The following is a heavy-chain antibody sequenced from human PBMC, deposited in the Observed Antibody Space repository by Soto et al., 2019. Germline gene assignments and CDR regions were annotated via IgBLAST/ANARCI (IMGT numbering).Heavy chain of an antibody. CDR1: GYTFTSYD. V-gene: IGHV1-8*01. D-gene: IGHD3-3*01. CDR3: ARGHDFWSGYYNWFEP. CDR2: MNPNSGNT. Sequence: GASVKVSCKASGYTFTSYDINWVRQATGQGLEWMGWMNPNSGNTGYAQKFQGRVTMTRNTSISTAYMELSSLRSEDTAVYYCARGHDFWSGYYNWFEPWGQGTLVTVSS. J-gene: IGHJ5*02.